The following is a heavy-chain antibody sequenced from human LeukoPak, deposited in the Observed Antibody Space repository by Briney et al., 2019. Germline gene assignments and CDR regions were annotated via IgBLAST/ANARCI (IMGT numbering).Heavy chain of an antibody. CDR3: ARRSPPYYYDSSGYYEGENAFDI. J-gene: IGHJ3*02. CDR1: GYSFTSYW. Sequence: GESLKISCKGSGYSFTSYWIGWVRQMPGKGLEWMGIIYPGDSDTRYSPSFQGQVTISADKSISTAHLQWSSLKASDTAMYYCARRSPPYYYDSSGYYEGENAFDIWGQGTMVTVSS. CDR2: IYPGDSDT. V-gene: IGHV5-51*01. D-gene: IGHD3-22*01.